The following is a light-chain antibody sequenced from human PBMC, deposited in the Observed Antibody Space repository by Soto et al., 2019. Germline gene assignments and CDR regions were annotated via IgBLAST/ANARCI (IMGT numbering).Light chain of an antibody. V-gene: IGKV1-5*03. CDR3: QQYNSRAIT. CDR1: QSISSW. CDR2: KAS. Sequence: DIQMTQSPSTLSASVGDRVTITCRASQSISSWLAWYQQKPGKAPKLLIYKASSLESGVPSRFSGSGSGTEFTLTISSLQPDDFATYYCQQYNSRAITFGQGTRLEIK. J-gene: IGKJ5*01.